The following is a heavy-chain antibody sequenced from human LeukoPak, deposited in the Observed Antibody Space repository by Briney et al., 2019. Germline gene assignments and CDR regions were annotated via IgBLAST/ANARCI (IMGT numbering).Heavy chain of an antibody. CDR1: GFTFSSYA. D-gene: IGHD2-2*01. J-gene: IGHJ3*02. CDR2: ISGSGGST. CDR3: AKDSGGEYQLLSPDAFDI. V-gene: IGHV3-23*01. Sequence: PGGSLRLSCAASGFTFSSYAMSWVRQAPGKGLEWVSAISGSGGSTYYADSVKGRFTISRDNSKNTLYLQMNSLRAEDTAVYYCAKDSGGEYQLLSPDAFDIWGQGTMVTVSS.